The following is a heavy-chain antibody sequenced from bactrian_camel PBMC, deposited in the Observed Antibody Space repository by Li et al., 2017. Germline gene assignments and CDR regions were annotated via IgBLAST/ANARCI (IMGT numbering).Heavy chain of an antibody. CDR1: GYHHSAYC. Sequence: HVQLVESGGKTVQTGGSLRLSCQASGYHHSAYCLAWFRQAPGKEREGVACIGRDGITMYSDPVKGRFTISKDNAKDTVYLQMNSLKIEDTAVYYCALGSSRQATMTARGKGTQVTVS. CDR2: IGRDGIT. J-gene: IGHJ4*01. V-gene: IGHV3S53*01. D-gene: IGHD3*01.